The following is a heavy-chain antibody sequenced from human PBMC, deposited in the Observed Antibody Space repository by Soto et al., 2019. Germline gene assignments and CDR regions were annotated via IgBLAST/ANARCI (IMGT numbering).Heavy chain of an antibody. Sequence: PGGSLRLSCAASGFTFSSYGMHWVRQAPGKGLEWVAVISYDGSNKYYADSVKGRFTISRDNSKNTLYLQMNSLRAEDTAVYYCAKDSSFLEWSHDGMDVWGQGTTVTVSS. CDR3: AKDSSFLEWSHDGMDV. V-gene: IGHV3-30*18. CDR1: GFTFSSYG. J-gene: IGHJ6*02. D-gene: IGHD3-3*01. CDR2: ISYDGSNK.